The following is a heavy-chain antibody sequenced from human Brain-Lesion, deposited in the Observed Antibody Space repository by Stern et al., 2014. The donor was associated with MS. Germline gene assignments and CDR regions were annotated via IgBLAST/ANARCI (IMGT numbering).Heavy chain of an antibody. D-gene: IGHD3-22*01. J-gene: IGHJ4*02. V-gene: IGHV3-9*01. CDR1: GFTFDDFA. Sequence: VQLEESGGGLVQPGRSLRLSCAASGFTFDDFAMHWVRQAPGKGLEWVSGINWKSGSSDYADSVKGRFSISRDSAKNSLFLQMNSLRPEDTALYYCTKDSGYFSGLFDSWGQGTLVTVSS. CDR3: TKDSGYFSGLFDS. CDR2: INWKSGSS.